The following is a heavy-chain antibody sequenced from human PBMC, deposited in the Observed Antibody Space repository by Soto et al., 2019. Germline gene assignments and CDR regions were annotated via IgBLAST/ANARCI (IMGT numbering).Heavy chain of an antibody. CDR2: IIPIFGTA. Sequence: QVQLVQSGAEVKKPGSSVKVSCKASGGTFSSYAISWVRQAPGQGLEWMGGIIPIFGTANYAQKFQGRVTITAEESTSTVYMELSSLRSEDKAVYYCARGNDFWSGLHGMDVWGQGTTVTVSS. V-gene: IGHV1-69*01. CDR1: GGTFSSYA. CDR3: ARGNDFWSGLHGMDV. D-gene: IGHD3-3*01. J-gene: IGHJ6*02.